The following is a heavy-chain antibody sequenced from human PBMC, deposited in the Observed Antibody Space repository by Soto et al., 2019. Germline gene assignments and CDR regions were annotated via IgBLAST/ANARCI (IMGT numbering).Heavy chain of an antibody. J-gene: IGHJ6*02. CDR1: GFTFSNSG. CDR3: AKLLHTSYYHVMDV. Sequence: EVQLLESGGDLVQPGGSLRLVCAASGFTFSNSGMRWVRQAPGQGLEWVSSIGPSGNTYYSDAVKGRFTISRDISKNTLFLQMDSLRAEDTATYYCAKLLHTSYYHVMDVWGQGTTVTVSS. CDR2: IGPSGNT. V-gene: IGHV3-23*01. D-gene: IGHD4-4*01.